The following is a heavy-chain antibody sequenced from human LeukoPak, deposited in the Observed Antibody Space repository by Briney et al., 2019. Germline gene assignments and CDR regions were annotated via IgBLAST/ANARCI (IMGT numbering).Heavy chain of an antibody. J-gene: IGHJ4*02. V-gene: IGHV3-30-3*01. CDR3: AREDGPRYCSSTSCYVGPLDY. CDR2: ISYDGSNK. D-gene: IGHD2-2*01. Sequence: PGGSLYLSCAASGFTFSNYAMSWVRQAPGKGLEWVAVISYDGSNKYYADSVKGRFTISRDNSKNTLYLQMNSLSAEDTAVYYCAREDGPRYCSSTSCYVGPLDYWGQGTLVTVSS. CDR1: GFTFSNYA.